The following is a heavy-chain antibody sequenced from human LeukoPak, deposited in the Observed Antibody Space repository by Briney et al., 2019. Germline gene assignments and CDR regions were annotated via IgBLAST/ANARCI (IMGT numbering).Heavy chain of an antibody. V-gene: IGHV4-34*01. J-gene: IGHJ4*02. CDR3: ARRKLPGSSCLDY. Sequence: SGTLSLTCAVYGGSFSGYYWSWIRQPPGKGLEWIGEINHSGSTNYDPSLKSRVTISVDTSKNQFSLKLSSVTAADTAVYYCARRKLPGSSCLDYWGQGTLVTVSS. D-gene: IGHD6-13*01. CDR1: GGSFSGYY. CDR2: INHSGST.